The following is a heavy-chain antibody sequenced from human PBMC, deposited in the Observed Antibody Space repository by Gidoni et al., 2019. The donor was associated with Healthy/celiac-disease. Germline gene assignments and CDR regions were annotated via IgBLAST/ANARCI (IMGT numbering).Heavy chain of an antibody. CDR2: IYYSGST. J-gene: IGHJ4*02. D-gene: IGHD6-19*01. CDR1: CGSISSSSYY. CDR3: ARDRIAVAGTPFDY. Sequence: QLQLQESGPGLVKPSETLSLTCTVSCGSISSSSYYWGWIRQPPGKGLEWIGSIYYSGSTYYNPSLKSRVTISVDTSKNQFSLKLSSVTAADTAVYYCARDRIAVAGTPFDYWGQGTLVTVSS. V-gene: IGHV4-39*07.